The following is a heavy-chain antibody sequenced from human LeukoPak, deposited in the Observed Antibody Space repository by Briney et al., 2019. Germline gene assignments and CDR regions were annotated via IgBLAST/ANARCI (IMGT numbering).Heavy chain of an antibody. CDR3: ATDLRGSYKYYIDY. D-gene: IGHD1-26*01. V-gene: IGHV1-2*06. J-gene: IGHJ4*02. CDR1: GYTFTGYY. CDR2: INPNSGGT. Sequence: ASVEVSCKASGYTFTGYYMHWVRQAPGQGLEWMGRINPNSGGTNYAQKFQGRVTMTRDTSISTAYMELSSLRSEDTAVYYCATDLRGSYKYYIDYWGQGTLVTVSS.